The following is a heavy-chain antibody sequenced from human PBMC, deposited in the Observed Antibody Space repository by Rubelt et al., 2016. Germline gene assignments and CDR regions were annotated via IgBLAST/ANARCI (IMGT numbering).Heavy chain of an antibody. D-gene: IGHD5-12*01. CDR2: FSYSGST. J-gene: IGHJ4*02. CDR1: GGSISSSNYY. V-gene: IGHV4-39*07. Sequence: QLQLQESGPGLVKPSETLSLICTVSGGSISSSNYYWGWIRQPPGKGLEWIGSFSYSGSTYYNPSLKSRVTMSVDTSKNQFSLKLSSVTASDTAVYFCARDSGYSADYWGQGTLVTVSS. CDR3: ARDSGYSADY.